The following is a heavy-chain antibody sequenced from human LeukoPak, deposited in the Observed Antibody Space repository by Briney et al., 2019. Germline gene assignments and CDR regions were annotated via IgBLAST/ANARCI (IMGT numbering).Heavy chain of an antibody. CDR3: ARVPEGVRGYSYGYGFDY. J-gene: IGHJ4*02. CDR1: GFTFSSYA. Sequence: PGGSLRLSCAASGFTFSSYAMHWVRQAPGKGLEWVAVISYDGSNKYYADSVKGRFTISRDNAKNSLYLQMNSLRAEDTAVYYCARVPEGVRGYSYGYGFDYWGQGTLVTVSS. CDR2: ISYDGSNK. D-gene: IGHD5-18*01. V-gene: IGHV3-30-3*01.